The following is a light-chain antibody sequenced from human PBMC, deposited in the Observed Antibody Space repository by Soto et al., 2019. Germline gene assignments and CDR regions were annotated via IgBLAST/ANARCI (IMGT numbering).Light chain of an antibody. J-gene: IGKJ1*01. Sequence: EIVLTQSPATLSLSPGERATLSCRASQSVSSYLAWYQQKPGQAPRLLIYDASNRATGIPARFSGSGSGTDFTLTIRSLAPEDFAVYYCQQYGSSPVTFGQGTKVDI. V-gene: IGKV3-11*01. CDR1: QSVSSY. CDR2: DAS. CDR3: QQYGSSPVT.